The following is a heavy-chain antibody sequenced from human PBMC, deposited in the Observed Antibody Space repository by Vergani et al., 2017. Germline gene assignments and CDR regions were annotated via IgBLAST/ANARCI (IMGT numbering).Heavy chain of an antibody. D-gene: IGHD5-12*01. CDR1: GGTFSSYA. CDR2: IIPIFGTA. CDR3: ARVRLVATIWGDAFDI. V-gene: IGHV1-69*01. J-gene: IGHJ3*02. Sequence: QVQLVQSGAEVKKPGSSVKVSCKASGGTFSSYAISWVRQAPGQGLEWMGGIIPIFGTANYEQKFQGRVTITADESTSTAYMELSSLRSEDTAVYYCARVRLVATIWGDAFDIWGQGTMVTVSS.